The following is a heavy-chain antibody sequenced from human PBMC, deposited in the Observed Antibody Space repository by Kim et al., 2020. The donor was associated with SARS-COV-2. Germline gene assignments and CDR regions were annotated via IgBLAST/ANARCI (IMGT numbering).Heavy chain of an antibody. V-gene: IGHV3-23*01. CDR2: ISGSGGST. CDR3: AKGGRPYEYGSGSSMVLYYYYGMDV. CDR1: GFTFSSYA. J-gene: IGHJ6*02. D-gene: IGHD3-10*01. Sequence: GGSLRLSCAASGFTFSSYAMSWVRQAPGKGLEWASAISGSGGSTYYADSVKGRFTISRDNSKNTLYLQMNSLRAEDTAVYYCAKGGRPYEYGSGSSMVLYYYYGMDVWGQGTTVTVSS.